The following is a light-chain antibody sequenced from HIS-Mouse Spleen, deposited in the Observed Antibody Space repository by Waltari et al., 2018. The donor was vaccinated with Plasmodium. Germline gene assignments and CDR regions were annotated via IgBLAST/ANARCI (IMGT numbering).Light chain of an antibody. J-gene: IGLJ2*01. CDR1: SSDVGGYNY. CDR2: DVS. CDR3: RSYTSSSTHVV. Sequence: QSALTQPASVSGSPGQSITISCTGTSSDVGGYNYVSWYQQHPGKTPKLMIYDVSNRPSGVAMRFSGSKSGNTASLTISGLQAEDEADYYCRSYTSSSTHVVFGGGTKLTVL. V-gene: IGLV2-14*03.